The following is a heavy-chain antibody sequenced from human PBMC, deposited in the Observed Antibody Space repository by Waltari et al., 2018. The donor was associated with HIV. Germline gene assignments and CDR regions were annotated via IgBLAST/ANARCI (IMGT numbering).Heavy chain of an antibody. CDR1: GVTSSRYW. J-gene: IGHJ4*02. Sequence: EVQLVESGGGGVQPGGSLRLAWAASGVTSSRYWMPWVVQAAGKGLVWVSRINSDGSSTSYADSVKGRFTISRDNAKNTLYLQMNSLRAEDTAVYYCARDPSYYYDSSDKGLDYWGQGTLVTVSS. CDR2: INSDGSST. V-gene: IGHV3-74*01. D-gene: IGHD3-22*01. CDR3: ARDPSYYYDSSDKGLDY.